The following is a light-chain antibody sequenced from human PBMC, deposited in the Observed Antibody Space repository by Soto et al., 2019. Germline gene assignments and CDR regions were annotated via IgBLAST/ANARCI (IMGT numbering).Light chain of an antibody. Sequence: QTVVTQEPSFSVSPGGTVTLTCGLSSGSVSTNYYPSWHQQTPGQAPRTLIYSTNIRSSGVPDRFSGSILGNKAALTIAGAQADDESDYYCVRYMTSGISVFGGGTQLTVL. CDR2: STN. CDR3: VRYMTSGISV. V-gene: IGLV8-61*01. CDR1: SGSVSTNYY. J-gene: IGLJ7*01.